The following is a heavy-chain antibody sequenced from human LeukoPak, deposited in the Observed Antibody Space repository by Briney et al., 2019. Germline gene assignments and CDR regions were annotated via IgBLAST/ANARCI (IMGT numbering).Heavy chain of an antibody. Sequence: PSETLSLTCAVYVGSFSGYYWSWIRQSPGKGLEWIGEIHHSGSTKYNPSLKSRVTISVDTSKNQFSLKLSSVTAADTAVYYCARQRSDTTMGLIDYWGQGTLVTVSS. V-gene: IGHV4-34*01. CDR1: VGSFSGYY. D-gene: IGHD5-18*01. J-gene: IGHJ4*02. CDR2: IHHSGST. CDR3: ARQRSDTTMGLIDY.